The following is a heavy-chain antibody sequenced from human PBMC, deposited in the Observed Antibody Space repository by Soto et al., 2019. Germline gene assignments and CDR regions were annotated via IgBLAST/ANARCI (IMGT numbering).Heavy chain of an antibody. J-gene: IGHJ4*02. CDR3: ARGDHYFDY. D-gene: IGHD3-16*01. V-gene: IGHV3-33*01. Sequence: QVQLVESGGGEVQPGRSLRLSCVASGFTFRTYGMHWVRQAPGKWLEWVAVIWYDGSDKYYADSVKGRFTISRDNSKNTVVLQMSSLRAEDTAVYHCARGDHYFDYWGQGTLVTVSS. CDR2: IWYDGSDK. CDR1: GFTFRTYG.